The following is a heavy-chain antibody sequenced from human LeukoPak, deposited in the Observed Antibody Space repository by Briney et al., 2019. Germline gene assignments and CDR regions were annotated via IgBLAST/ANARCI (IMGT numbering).Heavy chain of an antibody. CDR3: AKDTSLVGVTPHFDY. V-gene: IGHV3-23*01. CDR1: GFTFSSYA. D-gene: IGHD1-26*01. J-gene: IGHJ4*02. CDR2: ISGSGGST. Sequence: PGGSLRLSCAASGFTFSSYAMSWVRQAPGKGLEWVSAISGSGGSTYYADSVKGRFTISRDNSKNTLYLQMNSLRAEDTAVYYCAKDTSLVGVTPHFDYWGQGTLVTVSS.